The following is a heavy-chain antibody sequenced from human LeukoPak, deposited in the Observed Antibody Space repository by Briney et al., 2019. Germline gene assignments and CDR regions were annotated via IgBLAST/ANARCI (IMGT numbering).Heavy chain of an antibody. CDR1: GFTISSYE. CDR3: ARDQYGTRLD. D-gene: IGHD1-1*01. CDR2: ISSSGETK. Sequence: GGSLRLSCAASGFTISSYEMNWVRQAPGKGLEWVSHISSSGETKTYADSVQGRFTISRDNAKNSLYLQMNSLRAEDTDIYYCARDQYGTRLDWGQGTLVTVSS. V-gene: IGHV3-48*03. J-gene: IGHJ4*02.